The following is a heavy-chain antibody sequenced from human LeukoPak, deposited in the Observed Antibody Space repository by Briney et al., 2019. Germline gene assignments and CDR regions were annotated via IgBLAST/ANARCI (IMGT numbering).Heavy chain of an antibody. CDR3: ARRVPSQVITDYFDY. J-gene: IGHJ4*02. V-gene: IGHV3-53*01. D-gene: IGHD3-16*01. CDR2: IYSGGST. CDR1: GFTVSSNY. Sequence: PGGSLRLSCAASGFTVSSNYMSWVRQAPGKGLEWVSVIYSGGSTYYADSVKGRFTISRDNSKNTLYLQMNSLRAEDTAVYYCARRVPSQVITDYFDYWGQGTLVTVSS.